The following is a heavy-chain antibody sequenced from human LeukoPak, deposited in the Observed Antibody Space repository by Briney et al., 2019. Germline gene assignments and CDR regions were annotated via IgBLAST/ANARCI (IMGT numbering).Heavy chain of an antibody. CDR2: IYTSGST. Sequence: PSETLSLTCTVSGGSISSYYWSWIRQPAGKGLEWIGRIYTSGSTNYNPSLKSRVTMSVDTSKNQFSLKLSSVTAADTAVYYCARDVGYCSSTSCLNWFDPWGQGTLVTVSS. J-gene: IGHJ5*02. D-gene: IGHD2-2*01. V-gene: IGHV4-4*07. CDR3: ARDVGYCSSTSCLNWFDP. CDR1: GGSISSYY.